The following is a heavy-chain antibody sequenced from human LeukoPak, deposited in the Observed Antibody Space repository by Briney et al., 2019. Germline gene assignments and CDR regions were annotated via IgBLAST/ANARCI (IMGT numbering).Heavy chain of an antibody. CDR2: ISGSGGST. V-gene: IGHV3-23*01. CDR1: GFTFSSYA. Sequence: PGGSLRLSCAASGFTFSSYAMSWVRQAPGKGLEWVSAISGSGGSTYYADSVKGRFTISRDNSENTLYLQMNSLRAEDTAVYYCAKGPTRYSSSWYDYWGQGTLVTVSS. J-gene: IGHJ4*02. D-gene: IGHD6-13*01. CDR3: AKGPTRYSSSWYDY.